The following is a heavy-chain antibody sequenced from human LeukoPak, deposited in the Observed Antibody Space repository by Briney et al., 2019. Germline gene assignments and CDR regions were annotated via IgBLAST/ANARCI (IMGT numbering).Heavy chain of an antibody. J-gene: IGHJ3*02. V-gene: IGHV3-7*05. Sequence: PGGSLRLSWAASGXTFSSYGMHWVRQAPGKGLEWVGNIKQDGSEKYFVDSLRGRFTISRDNAKNSLFLQINSLRAEDTAVYYCARDQGAFDMWGQGTMVTVSS. CDR1: GXTFSSYG. CDR3: ARDQGAFDM. CDR2: IKQDGSEK.